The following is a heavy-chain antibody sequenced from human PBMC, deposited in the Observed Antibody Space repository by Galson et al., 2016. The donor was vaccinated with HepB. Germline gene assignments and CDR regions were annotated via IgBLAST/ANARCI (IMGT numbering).Heavy chain of an antibody. V-gene: IGHV3-21*01. CDR3: ARVRPRSGYCFDY. CDR2: ISSSNTYI. CDR1: GFTVSNNY. Sequence: SLRLSCAASGFTVSNNYMRWVRQAPGKGLEWVSSISSSNTYIDYADSVKGRFTISRDNAKNSLYLQMNSLRVEDTAVYYCARVRPRSGYCFDYWGQGTLVTVSS. D-gene: IGHD5-12*01. J-gene: IGHJ4*02.